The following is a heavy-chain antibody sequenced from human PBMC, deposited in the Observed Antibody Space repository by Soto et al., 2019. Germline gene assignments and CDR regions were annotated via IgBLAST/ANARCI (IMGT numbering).Heavy chain of an antibody. Sequence: EVQLVESGGVVVQAGGSLRLSCAASGFTFDDYTMHWVRQAPGKGLEWVSLISWDGGSTYYADSVKGRFTISRDNSKNSLYLQMNSLRTEDTALYYCAKDIAASGWYSLDYWGQGTLVTVSS. J-gene: IGHJ4*02. D-gene: IGHD6-19*01. CDR2: ISWDGGST. CDR1: GFTFDDYT. V-gene: IGHV3-43*01. CDR3: AKDIAASGWYSLDY.